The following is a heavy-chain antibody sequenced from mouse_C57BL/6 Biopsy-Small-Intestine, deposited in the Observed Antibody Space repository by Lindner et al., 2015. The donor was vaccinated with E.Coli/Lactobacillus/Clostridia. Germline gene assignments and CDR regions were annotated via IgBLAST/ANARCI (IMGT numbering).Heavy chain of an antibody. V-gene: IGHV1-84*01. J-gene: IGHJ2*01. D-gene: IGHD1-1*01. CDR2: IYPGSGNT. CDR1: GYTFTDYY. CDR3: SREYYGSSYPYFDY. Sequence: VQLQESGPELVKPGASVRISCKASGYTFTDYYINWVKQRPGQGLEWIGWIYPGSGNTKYNEKFKGKATLIVDTSSSTAYMQLSSLTSEDSAVYFCSREYYGSSYPYFDYWGQGTTLTVSS.